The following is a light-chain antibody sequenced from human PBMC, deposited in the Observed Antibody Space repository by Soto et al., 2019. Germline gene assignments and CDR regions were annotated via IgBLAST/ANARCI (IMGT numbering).Light chain of an antibody. CDR1: SGYSNYK. J-gene: IGLJ2*01. CDR3: GADHGSGSNFVYLV. Sequence: QSVLTQPPPASASLGASVTLTCTLSSGYSNYKVDWYQQRPGKGPRFVMRVGTGGIVGSKGDGIPDRFSVLGSGLNRYLTIKNIQEEDESDYHCGADHGSGSNFVYLVFGGGTKLTVL. V-gene: IGLV9-49*01. CDR2: VGTGGIVG.